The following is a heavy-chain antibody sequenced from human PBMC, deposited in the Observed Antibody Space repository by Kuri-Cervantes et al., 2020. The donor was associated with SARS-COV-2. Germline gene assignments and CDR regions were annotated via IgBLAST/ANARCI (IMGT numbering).Heavy chain of an antibody. Sequence: PSVKVPCKASGGTFSSYAISWVRQAAGQGLEWMGAIIPIFGTANYAQKFQGRVTITADESTSTAYMELSSLRSEDTAVYYCATGPGVVGDYVGRWFDPWGQGTLVTVSS. CDR3: ATGPGVVGDYVGRWFDP. D-gene: IGHD4-17*01. V-gene: IGHV1-69*13. CDR1: GGTFSSYA. J-gene: IGHJ5*02. CDR2: IIPIFGTA.